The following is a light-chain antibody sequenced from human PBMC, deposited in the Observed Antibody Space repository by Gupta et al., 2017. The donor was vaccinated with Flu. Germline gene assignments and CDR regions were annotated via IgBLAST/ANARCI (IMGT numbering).Light chain of an antibody. CDR2: DAS. Sequence: EIVLTQSPATLSLSPGERATLSCRASQSVSSYLAWYQQKPGQAPRLLIYDASNRATGIPARFSGSGSGTDFTLTISSREQEDFAVYYCQQHTNWPPLTFGGGTKVEIK. CDR1: QSVSSY. CDR3: QQHTNWPPLT. J-gene: IGKJ4*01. V-gene: IGKV3-11*01.